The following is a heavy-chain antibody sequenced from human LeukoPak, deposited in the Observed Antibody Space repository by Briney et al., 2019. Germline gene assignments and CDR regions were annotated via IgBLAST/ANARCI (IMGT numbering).Heavy chain of an antibody. J-gene: IGHJ6*03. CDR1: GFTFSDYY. Sequence: GGSLRLSCAASGFTFSDYYMSWIRQAPGKGLECVSYISSTGRTIYYADSVKGRFTISRDNAKNSLSLHMNSLRAEDTAVYYCARDRQSYSVITYYYYMDVWGKGTTVTVSS. CDR3: ARDRQSYSVITYYYYMDV. D-gene: IGHD1-26*01. V-gene: IGHV3-11*04. CDR2: ISSTGRTI.